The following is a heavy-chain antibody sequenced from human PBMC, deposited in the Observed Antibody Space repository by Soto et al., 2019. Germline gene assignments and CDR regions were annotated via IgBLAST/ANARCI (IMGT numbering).Heavy chain of an antibody. CDR1: GFPFINHA. D-gene: IGHD6-6*01. V-gene: IGHV3-64D*06. CDR2: INYNGGTT. Sequence: GGSLRLSCSASGFPFINHAMHWVRQAPGKGLEYVSAINYNGGTTYYVDSVRGRFTISRDNSKNTLYLQMSSLKVEDTAMYHCVTWGGIEARNLDHWGQGTLVTVSS. CDR3: VTWGGIEARNLDH. J-gene: IGHJ4*02.